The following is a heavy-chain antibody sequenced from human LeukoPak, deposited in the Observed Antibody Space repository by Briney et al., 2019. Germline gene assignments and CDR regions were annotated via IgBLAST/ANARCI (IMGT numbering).Heavy chain of an antibody. CDR3: AKGWFDP. CDR2: ISGSGGRT. Sequence: GGSLRLSCAASGFTFASYAMSWVRQAPGRGLEWVSGISGSGGRTDYADSVKGRFTISRDNSKNTLYLQMNSLRAEDTAVYYCAKGWFDPWGQGTLVTVSS. J-gene: IGHJ5*02. CDR1: GFTFASYA. V-gene: IGHV3-23*01.